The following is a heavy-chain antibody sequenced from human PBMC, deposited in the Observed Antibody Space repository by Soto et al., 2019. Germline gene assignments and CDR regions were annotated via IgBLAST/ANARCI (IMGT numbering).Heavy chain of an antibody. CDR3: ARVDHRGYFAILTDY. CDR1: GDSLSSGGHY. Sequence: SETLSLTCTVSGDSLSSGGHYWSWVRQHPGKGLEWIGHIYDSVNTYYSPSLRSRVTISADMSKNQFSLNLRSVTAADTAVYYCARVDHRGYFAILTDYWGQGTPVTVSS. D-gene: IGHD3-9*01. V-gene: IGHV4-31*03. J-gene: IGHJ4*02. CDR2: IYDSVNT.